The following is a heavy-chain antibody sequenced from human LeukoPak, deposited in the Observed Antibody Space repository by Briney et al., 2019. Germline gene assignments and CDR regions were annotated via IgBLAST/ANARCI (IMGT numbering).Heavy chain of an antibody. Sequence: GGSLRLSCAASGFTFSSYWMSWVRQAPGKGLEWVANIKQDGSEEYYVDSVKGRFTISRDNAKNSLYLQMNSLRAEDTAVYYCARVPLTDYYGSGSWPYFDYWGQGTLVTVSS. CDR2: IKQDGSEE. J-gene: IGHJ4*02. CDR1: GFTFSSYW. CDR3: ARVPLTDYYGSGSWPYFDY. D-gene: IGHD3-10*01. V-gene: IGHV3-7*01.